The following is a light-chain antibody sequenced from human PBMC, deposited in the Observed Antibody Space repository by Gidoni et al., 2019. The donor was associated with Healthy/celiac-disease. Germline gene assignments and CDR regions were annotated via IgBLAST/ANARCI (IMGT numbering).Light chain of an antibody. CDR2: KAS. V-gene: IGKV1-5*03. CDR3: KQYSSYSLT. CDR1: QSISSW. J-gene: IGKJ1*01. Sequence: DNPMNQAPPILSAFVGDRVTITCRASQSISSWLAWYQQKPGKAPKLLISKASTLESGVPSRFSGSGAGTEFALTISSLQPDDFATYYCKQYSSYSLTFGQGTRVEIK.